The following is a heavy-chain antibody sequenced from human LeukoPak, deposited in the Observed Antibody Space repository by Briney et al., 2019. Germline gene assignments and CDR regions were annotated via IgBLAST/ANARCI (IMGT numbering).Heavy chain of an antibody. CDR3: ARGVIAAAGTRYYYYYYGMDV. D-gene: IGHD6-13*01. CDR2: IIPIFGTA. Sequence: SVKVSCKASGGTFSSYAISWVRQAPGHRLEWMGGIIPIFGTAHYAQEIQGRVTITADESTSTAYMELSSLRSEDTAVYYCARGVIAAAGTRYYYYYYGMDVWGKGTTVTVSS. J-gene: IGHJ6*04. V-gene: IGHV1-69*01. CDR1: GGTFSSYA.